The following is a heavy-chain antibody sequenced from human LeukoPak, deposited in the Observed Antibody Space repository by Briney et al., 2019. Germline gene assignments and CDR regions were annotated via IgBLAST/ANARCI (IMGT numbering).Heavy chain of an antibody. V-gene: IGHV3-21*01. CDR3: ARNTMIVVVSFDY. CDR1: GFTFSSYS. CDR2: ISSSSSYI. Sequence: GGSLRLSCAASGFTFSSYSMNWVRQAPGKGLEWVSSISSSSSYIYYADSVKGRFTISRDNAKNSLYLQMNSLRAEDTAVYYCARNTMIVVVSFDYWGQGTLVTVSS. J-gene: IGHJ4*02. D-gene: IGHD3-22*01.